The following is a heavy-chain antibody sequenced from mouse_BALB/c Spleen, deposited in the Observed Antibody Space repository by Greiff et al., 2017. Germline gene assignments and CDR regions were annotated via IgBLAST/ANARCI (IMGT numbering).Heavy chain of an antibody. Sequence: EVKVVESGGGLVKPGGSLKLSCAASGFTFSSYAMSWVRQTPEKRLEWVASISSGGSTYYPDSVKGRFTISRDNARNILYLQMSSLRSEDTAMYYCARGYYGNYQYYFDYWGQGTTLTVAS. CDR3: ARGYYGNYQYYFDY. J-gene: IGHJ2*01. V-gene: IGHV5-6-5*01. D-gene: IGHD2-1*01. CDR1: GFTFSSYA. CDR2: ISSGGST.